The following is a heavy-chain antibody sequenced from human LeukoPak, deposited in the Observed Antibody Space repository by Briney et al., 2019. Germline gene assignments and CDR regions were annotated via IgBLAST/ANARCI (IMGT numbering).Heavy chain of an antibody. CDR1: GFTFSDYY. J-gene: IGHJ4*02. CDR2: ISSTGSIK. Sequence: PGGSLRLSCAASGFTFSDYYMSWIRQAPGKGLEWVSYISSTGSIKYYADSVKGRFTISRDNAKNSLYLQMNSLRAEDTAVYYCAKSRRDYSSSLPFDYWGQGTLVTVSS. V-gene: IGHV3-11*04. D-gene: IGHD6-6*01. CDR3: AKSRRDYSSSLPFDY.